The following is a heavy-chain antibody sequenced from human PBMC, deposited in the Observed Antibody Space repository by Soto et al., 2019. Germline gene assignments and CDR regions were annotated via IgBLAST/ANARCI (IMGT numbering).Heavy chain of an antibody. J-gene: IGHJ4*02. V-gene: IGHV2-5*02. CDR3: AHSNCSSGRCHAFGLAY. CDR2: IYWDDDK. CDR1: GFSLSASAVG. Sequence: QITLKESGPTLVKPTQTLTLTCTFSGFSLSASAVGVGWIRQPPGKALEWLALIYWDDDKRYSPSLKSRLTITKDTSKNQVVLTMTNMDPVDTATYFCAHSNCSSGRCHAFGLAYWGQGTLVTVSS. D-gene: IGHD2-2*01.